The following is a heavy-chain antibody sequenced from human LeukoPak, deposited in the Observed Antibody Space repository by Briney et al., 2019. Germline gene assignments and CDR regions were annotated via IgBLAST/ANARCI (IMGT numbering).Heavy chain of an antibody. CDR3: ARHPYGAFDY. J-gene: IGHJ4*02. CDR2: IFPADSDT. D-gene: IGHD4-17*01. CDR1: GYSFTTYW. V-gene: IGHV5-51*01. Sequence: GESLKISCKGSGYSFTTYWIGWVRQMPGKGLEWMGVIFPADSDTTYSPSFQGQVTISAGKSTSTAYLQWSSLKASDTAMYYCARHPYGAFDYWGQGTLVTVSS.